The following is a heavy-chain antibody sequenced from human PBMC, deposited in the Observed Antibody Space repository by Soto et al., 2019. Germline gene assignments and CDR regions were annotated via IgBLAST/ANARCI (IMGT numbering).Heavy chain of an antibody. CDR1: GGSINTFY. D-gene: IGHD5-12*01. V-gene: IGHV4-4*07. J-gene: IGHJ4*02. CDR2: IFSSGST. CDR3: AREGSYSAYNFAHGIQLWSFDF. Sequence: PSETLSLTCTVSGGSINTFYWGWVRQPAGKGLEWIGRIFSSGSTSFNPSLESRVAMSVDTSKNHFSLNLSSVTAADMAVYYCAREGSYSAYNFAHGIQLWSFDFWGQGALVTLSS.